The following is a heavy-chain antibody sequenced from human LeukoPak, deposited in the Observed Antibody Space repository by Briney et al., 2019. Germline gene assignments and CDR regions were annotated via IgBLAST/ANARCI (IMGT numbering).Heavy chain of an antibody. D-gene: IGHD4-17*01. CDR3: AKSSTVTTLIFHFDY. Sequence: GGSLRLSCAASGFTFSSYAMSWVRQAPGKGLEWVSAISGSGGSTYYADSVKGRFTISRDNSKNTLYLQMNSLRAEDTAVYYCAKSSTVTTLIFHFDYWGQGTLVTVSS. J-gene: IGHJ4*02. CDR2: ISGSGGST. CDR1: GFTFSSYA. V-gene: IGHV3-23*01.